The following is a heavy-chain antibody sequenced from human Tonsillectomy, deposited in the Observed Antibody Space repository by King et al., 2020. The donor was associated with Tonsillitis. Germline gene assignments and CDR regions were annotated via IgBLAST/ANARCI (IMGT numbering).Heavy chain of an antibody. D-gene: IGHD3-22*01. CDR2: IYYSGST. CDR1: GGSISSSSYY. Sequence: LQLQESGPGLVKPSETLSLTCTVSGGSISSSSYYWGWIRQPPGKGLEWIGSIYYSGSTYYNPSLKSRVTISVDTSKNQFSLKLSSVTAADTAGYYCARHGGYYDSSGYHFDYWGQGTLVTVSS. V-gene: IGHV4-39*01. J-gene: IGHJ4*02. CDR3: ARHGGYYDSSGYHFDY.